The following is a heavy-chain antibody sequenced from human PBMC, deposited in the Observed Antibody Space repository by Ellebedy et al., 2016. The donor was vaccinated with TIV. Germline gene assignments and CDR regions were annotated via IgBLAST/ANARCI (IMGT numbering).Heavy chain of an antibody. Sequence: GSLRLSXAVYGGSFSGYYWSWIRQPPGKGLEWIGEINHSGSTNYNPSLKSRVTISVDTSKNQFSLKLSSVTAADTAVYYCARDQYYYGSGSYSPRQRWFDPWGQGTLVTVSS. CDR3: ARDQYYYGSGSYSPRQRWFDP. D-gene: IGHD3-10*01. J-gene: IGHJ5*02. V-gene: IGHV4-34*01. CDR1: GGSFSGYY. CDR2: INHSGST.